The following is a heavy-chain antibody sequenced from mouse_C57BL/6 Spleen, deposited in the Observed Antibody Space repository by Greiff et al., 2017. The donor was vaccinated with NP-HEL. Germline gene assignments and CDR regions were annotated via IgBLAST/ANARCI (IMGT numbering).Heavy chain of an antibody. CDR3: AVNWAWFAY. D-gene: IGHD4-1*01. CDR2: INPGSGGT. V-gene: IGHV1-54*01. J-gene: IGHJ3*01. Sequence: QVQLQQSGAELVRPGTSVKVSCKASGYAFTNYLIEWVKQRPGQGLEWIGVINPGSGGTNYNEKFKGKATLTADKSSSTAYMQLSSLTSEDSAVYFCAVNWAWFAYWGQGTLVTVSA. CDR1: GYAFTNYL.